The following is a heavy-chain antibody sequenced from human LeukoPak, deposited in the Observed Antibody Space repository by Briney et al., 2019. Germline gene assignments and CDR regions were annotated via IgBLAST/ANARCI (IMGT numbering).Heavy chain of an antibody. V-gene: IGHV3-15*01. Sequence: VGSLRLSCEASGFSFTNTWMSWVRQAPGKGLEWVGRVKCKADDGTTDYAAPVQGRFTISRDDSKNTLSLQMNSLKTEDTAVYYCATEGGSGSYYGDDAFDMWGQGTMVTVSS. J-gene: IGHJ3*02. CDR1: GFSFTNTW. CDR3: ATEGGSGSYYGDDAFDM. D-gene: IGHD3-10*01. CDR2: VKCKADDGTT.